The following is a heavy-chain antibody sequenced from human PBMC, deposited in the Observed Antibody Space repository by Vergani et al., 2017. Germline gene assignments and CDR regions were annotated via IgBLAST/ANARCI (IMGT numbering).Heavy chain of an antibody. D-gene: IGHD3-16*01. Sequence: QVQLVQSGAEVKKPGSSVKVSCKASGGTFSSYAISWVRQAPGQGLEWMGGIIPIFGTANYAQKFQGRVTITADESTSTAYMELSSLRSEDTAVYYCAREREDAYYYYYYYMDVWGKRTTVTVSS. CDR3: AREREDAYYYYYYYMDV. CDR2: IIPIFGTA. CDR1: GGTFSSYA. V-gene: IGHV1-69*01. J-gene: IGHJ6*03.